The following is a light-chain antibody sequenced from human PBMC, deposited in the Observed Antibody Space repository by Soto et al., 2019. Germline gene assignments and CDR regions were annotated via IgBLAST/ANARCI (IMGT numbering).Light chain of an antibody. CDR3: AAWDDSLRGVL. V-gene: IGLV1-47*01. Sequence: QSVLTQPPSASETPGQRVTISCSGSSSNIGSNSVYWYQQLPGTAPKLLIYRNNQRPSGVPERFSGSKSGTSASLAISGLRSEDEADYYCAAWDDSLRGVLFGGGTKVTVL. J-gene: IGLJ2*01. CDR1: SSNIGSNS. CDR2: RNN.